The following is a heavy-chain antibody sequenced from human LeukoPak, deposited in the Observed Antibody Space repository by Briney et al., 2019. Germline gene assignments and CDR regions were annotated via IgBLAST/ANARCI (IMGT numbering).Heavy chain of an antibody. D-gene: IGHD4-17*01. CDR2: INGGGDST. V-gene: IGHV3-23*01. J-gene: IGHJ6*02. Sequence: PGGSLRLSCAASGFTFRSYAMSWVRQAPGKGLEWVSAINGGGDSTYYVDSVKGRFAISRDNSENTLYLQMNSLRAEDTAVYYCARDQSVTNYYYGMDVWGQGTTVTVSS. CDR3: ARDQSVTNYYYGMDV. CDR1: GFTFRSYA.